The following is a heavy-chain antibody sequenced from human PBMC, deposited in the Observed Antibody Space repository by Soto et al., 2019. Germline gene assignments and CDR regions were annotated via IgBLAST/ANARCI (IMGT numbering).Heavy chain of an antibody. J-gene: IGHJ5*02. V-gene: IGHV3-48*03. CDR1: GFTFSSYE. D-gene: IGHD3-16*01. Sequence: SPRLSRAAPGFTFSSYEMKWVRQAPRKGVGWGLYIRRSGSNKYYADSLKGRFTLSRDNPKNSLYLQMNNLRAEGTAVYYCARNGRSFGRPPMNFHPLWFAPGGQGPRVTVS. CDR2: IRRSGSNK. CDR3: ARNGRSFGRPPMNFHPLWFAP.